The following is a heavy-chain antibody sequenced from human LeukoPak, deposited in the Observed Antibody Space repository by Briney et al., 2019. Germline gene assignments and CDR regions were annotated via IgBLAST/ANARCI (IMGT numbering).Heavy chain of an antibody. V-gene: IGHV4-59*01. CDR2: LYYTGST. CDR1: GGSISSYY. CDR3: ARIEDYGGNSVNY. D-gene: IGHD4-23*01. J-gene: IGHJ4*02. Sequence: PSETLSLTCTVSGGSISSYYWSWIRQPPGKGLEWIGYLYYTGSTNYNPSLKSRVTISVDTSKNQFSLKLSSVTAADTAVYYCARIEDYGGNSVNYWGQGTLVTVSS.